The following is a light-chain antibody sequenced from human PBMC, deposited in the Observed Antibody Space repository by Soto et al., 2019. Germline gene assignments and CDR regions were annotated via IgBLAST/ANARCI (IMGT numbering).Light chain of an antibody. CDR3: QSYDSSSSLV. V-gene: IGLV6-57*02. CDR2: EDN. Sequence: NFMLTQPHSESESPGKTVTISCTGSSGSIASNYVQWYQQRPGSAPTTVIYEDNQRPSGVPDRFSGSIDSSSNSASLTISGLKTEDDADYYCQSYDSSSSLVFGGGIKLTVL. J-gene: IGLJ3*02. CDR1: SGSIASNY.